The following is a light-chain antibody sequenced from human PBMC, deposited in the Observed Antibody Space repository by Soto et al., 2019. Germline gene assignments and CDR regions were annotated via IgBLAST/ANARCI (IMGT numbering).Light chain of an antibody. J-gene: IGLJ1*01. CDR2: DVT. CDR3: ISYASINTSV. CDR1: SSDVGGYDY. V-gene: IGLV2-14*01. Sequence: QSVLTQPASVSGSPGQSITISCTGTSSDVGGYDYVSWYQQHPGKAPKLMIYDVTNRPSAVSNRFSGSKSGNTAALTISGLQAEDEADYYCISYASINTSVFGPGTKVTVL.